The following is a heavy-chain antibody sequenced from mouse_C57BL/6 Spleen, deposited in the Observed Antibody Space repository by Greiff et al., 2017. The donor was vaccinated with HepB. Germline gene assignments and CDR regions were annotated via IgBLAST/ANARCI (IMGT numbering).Heavy chain of an antibody. CDR3: ARLLASMDY. J-gene: IGHJ4*01. CDR1: GFTFSDYY. CDR2: ISNGGGST. V-gene: IGHV5-12*01. D-gene: IGHD1-1*01. Sequence: EVKVEESGGGLVQPGGSLKLSCAASGFTFSDYYMYWVRQTPEKRLEWVAYISNGGGSTYYPDTVKGRFTISRDNAKNTLYLQMSRLKSEDTAMYYCARLLASMDYWGQGTSVTVSS.